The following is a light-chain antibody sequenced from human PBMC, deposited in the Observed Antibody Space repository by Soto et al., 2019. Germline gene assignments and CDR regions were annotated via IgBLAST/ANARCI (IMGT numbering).Light chain of an antibody. CDR2: GAS. CDR3: QQHNNWTPKQYT. Sequence: EIVMTQSPATLSVSPGERATLSCRASQSVSSNLAWYQHKPGQAPRLLIYGASTTVTGIPARFSASGSGPALALTISSLQSEDFAVYYRQQHNNWTPKQYTFGQGTKLEIK. J-gene: IGKJ2*01. CDR1: QSVSSN. V-gene: IGKV3-15*01.